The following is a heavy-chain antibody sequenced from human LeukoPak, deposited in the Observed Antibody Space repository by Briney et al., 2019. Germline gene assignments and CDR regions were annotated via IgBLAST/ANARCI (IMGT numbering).Heavy chain of an antibody. V-gene: IGHV4-4*07. CDR2: IYTSGST. D-gene: IGHD3-22*01. J-gene: IGHJ3*02. Sequence: SETLSLTCTVSGGSISSYYWSWIRQPAGKGLEWIGRIYTSGSTNYNPSLESRVTMSVDTSKNQFSLKLSSVTAADTAVYYCARDTYYYDSSGYYYKGDAFDIWGQGTMVTVSS. CDR3: ARDTYYYDSSGYYYKGDAFDI. CDR1: GGSISSYY.